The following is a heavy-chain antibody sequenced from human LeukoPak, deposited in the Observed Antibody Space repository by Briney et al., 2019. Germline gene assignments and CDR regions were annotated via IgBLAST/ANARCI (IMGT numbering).Heavy chain of an antibody. CDR1: GFTFSGSA. J-gene: IGHJ4*02. Sequence: RGSLRLSCAASGFTFSGSAIHWVRQASGKGLEWVGRIRSKADNYATGYAASVKGRFTLSRDDSKNTAYLQMNRLKTEDTAVYYCTRVPTRGSGNDYWGQGTQVTVSS. V-gene: IGHV3-73*01. CDR3: TRVPTRGSGNDY. CDR2: IRSKADNYAT. D-gene: IGHD3-10*01.